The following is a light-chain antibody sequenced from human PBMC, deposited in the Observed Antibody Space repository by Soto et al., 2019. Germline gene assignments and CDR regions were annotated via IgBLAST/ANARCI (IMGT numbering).Light chain of an antibody. CDR2: DVS. CDR1: SSDVGGYSY. Sequence: QSALTQPASVSGSPGQSIAISCTGTSSDVGGYSYVSWYQQHPGKAPKLMIYDVSYRPSGVPNRFSGSKSGNMASLTISGLQAEDEADYYCSSYTSSGSYVFGTGTKLTVL. V-gene: IGLV2-14*01. J-gene: IGLJ1*01. CDR3: SSYTSSGSYV.